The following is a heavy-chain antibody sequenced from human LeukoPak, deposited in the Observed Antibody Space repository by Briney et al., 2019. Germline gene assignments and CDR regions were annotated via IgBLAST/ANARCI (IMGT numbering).Heavy chain of an antibody. CDR2: IYYGGST. V-gene: IGHV4-39*01. CDR1: GGSISSSSYY. D-gene: IGHD2-15*01. Sequence: SETLSLTCTVSGGSISSSSYYWGWIRQPPGKGLEWIGSIYYGGSTYYNPSLKSRVTISVDTSKNQSSLKLGSVTAADTAVYYCARGPVENIVVVVAATPWFDPWGQGTLVTVSS. CDR3: ARGPVENIVVVVAATPWFDP. J-gene: IGHJ5*02.